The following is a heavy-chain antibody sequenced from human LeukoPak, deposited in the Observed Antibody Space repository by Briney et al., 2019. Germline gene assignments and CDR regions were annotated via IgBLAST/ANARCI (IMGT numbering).Heavy chain of an antibody. D-gene: IGHD3-16*01. J-gene: IGHJ4*02. CDR2: IKQDGSEK. Sequence: GGSLRLSCAASGFTFSSYWMSWVRQAPGKGLEWVANIKQDGSEKYYVESVMGRFTISRDNAKNSLYPQMNSLRAEDTAVYYCAKGGKVLIPPKLGFDYWGQGTLVTVSS. V-gene: IGHV3-7*01. CDR1: GFTFSSYW. CDR3: AKGGKVLIPPKLGFDY.